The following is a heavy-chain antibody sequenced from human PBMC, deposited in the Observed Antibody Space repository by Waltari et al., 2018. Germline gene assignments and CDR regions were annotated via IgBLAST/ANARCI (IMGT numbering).Heavy chain of an antibody. D-gene: IGHD5-12*01. CDR3: ATYNGASIGTAAFDV. CDR1: GGSITSNRHY. CDR2: ISYNGAT. J-gene: IGHJ3*01. V-gene: IGHV4-39*01. Sequence: QLQLQESGPGLVKPSENLSLSCSVSGGSITSNRHYWGWIRQPPGKGMEWSGTISYNGATYSSPSLRSRVTVSRDTSMNQLSLKLGSVTAADTAVYYCATYNGASIGTAAFDVWGQGTMVTVSS.